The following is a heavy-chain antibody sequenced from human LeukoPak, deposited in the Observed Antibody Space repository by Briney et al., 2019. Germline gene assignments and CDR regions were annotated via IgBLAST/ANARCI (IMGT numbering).Heavy chain of an antibody. CDR2: ISTYNGNT. Sequence: ASVKVSCKASGYTFTSYYMHWVRQAPGQGLEWMGWISTYNGNTNYEQKLQGRVTMTTDTSTSTAYMELRSLRFDDTAVYFCARGSSYGDYKTFDYWGQGTLVTVSS. D-gene: IGHD4-17*01. CDR3: ARGSSYGDYKTFDY. CDR1: GYTFTSYY. V-gene: IGHV1-18*04. J-gene: IGHJ4*02.